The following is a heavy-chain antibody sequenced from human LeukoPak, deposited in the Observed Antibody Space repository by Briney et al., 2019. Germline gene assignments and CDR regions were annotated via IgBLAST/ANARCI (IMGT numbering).Heavy chain of an antibody. CDR3: AKTTTGYSSGRYPGWPADS. D-gene: IGHD6-19*01. V-gene: IGHV3-23*01. CDR2: IFGRGGRA. J-gene: IGHJ4*02. Sequence: GGSLRLSCAASGFTFNTYPMYCVRDAPGEGVGWVSDIFGRGGRAHYADPVKGRFTISRDNSKNAVYLQMNSLRAEDTAVYYCAKTTTGYSSGRYPGWPADSWGQGALVTVSS. CDR1: GFTFNTYP.